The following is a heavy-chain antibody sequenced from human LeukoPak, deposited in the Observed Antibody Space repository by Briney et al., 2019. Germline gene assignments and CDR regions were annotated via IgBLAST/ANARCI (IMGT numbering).Heavy chain of an antibody. V-gene: IGHV4-61*01. CDR2: IYYSGSS. J-gene: IGHJ5*02. Sequence: PSETLSLTCTVSGGSVSSGSYYWSWIRQPPGKGLEWIGYIYYSGSSNYNPYLKSRVTISVDTSKNQFSLKLSSVTAADTAVYHCARARHPNWFDPWGQGTLVTVSS. CDR3: ARARHPNWFDP. CDR1: GGSVSSGSYY.